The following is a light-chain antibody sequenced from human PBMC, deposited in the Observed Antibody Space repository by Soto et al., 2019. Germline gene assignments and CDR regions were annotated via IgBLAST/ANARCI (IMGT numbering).Light chain of an antibody. J-gene: IGKJ2*01. CDR3: QHYSSYTYT. CDR2: KAS. Sequence: DIQMTQSPSTLSASVGDGVTITCRASQSISSWLAWSHQKTGKTPKRRIYKASSLESEVPSTFSGSGSGTEVTLTISSLQPDDFATYYCQHYSSYTYTVGQGTKLEIK. CDR1: QSISSW. V-gene: IGKV1-5*03.